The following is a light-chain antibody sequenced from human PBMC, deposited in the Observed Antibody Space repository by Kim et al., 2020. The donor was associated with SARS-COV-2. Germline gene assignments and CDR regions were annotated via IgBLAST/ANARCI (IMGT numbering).Light chain of an antibody. J-gene: IGKJ4*01. CDR2: DAM. CDR3: QHYDDLPLT. CDR1: QDIKSY. Sequence: DIRMTQSPSSLSASIGDRVTITCQASQDIKSYLNWYQQKPGKAPKLLIYDAMNLETGIPSRFSGGGSGTDFSFTISSLQPEDFATYYCQHYDDLPLTFGGGTKVDIK. V-gene: IGKV1-33*01.